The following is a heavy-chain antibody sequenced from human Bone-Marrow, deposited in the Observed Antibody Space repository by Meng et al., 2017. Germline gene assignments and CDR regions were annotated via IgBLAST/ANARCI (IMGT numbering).Heavy chain of an antibody. D-gene: IGHD2-2*01. Sequence: AVTVSRKASGYTLTSHVILRVRQTPGHRPEWLGWINTASGNTRYSQKFQGRVTITSDTTATTAYMELSGLRSEDTAIYYCARLYSSSCSPSDYWGQGTLVTVSS. CDR3: ARLYSSSCSPSDY. J-gene: IGHJ4*02. CDR1: GYTLTSHV. V-gene: IGHV1-3*04. CDR2: INTASGNT.